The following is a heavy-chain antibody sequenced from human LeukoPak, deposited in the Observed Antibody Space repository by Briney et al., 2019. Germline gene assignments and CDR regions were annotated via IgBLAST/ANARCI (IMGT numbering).Heavy chain of an antibody. CDR3: AGGLWYYYFDY. Sequence: GASVKVSCKASGGTFSSYAISWVRQAPGQGLEWMGGIIPIFGTANYAQKFQGRVTITTDESTSTAYMELSSLRPEDTAVYYCAGGLWYYYFDYWGQGTLATVSS. D-gene: IGHD4/OR15-4a*01. CDR1: GGTFSSYA. J-gene: IGHJ4*02. CDR2: IIPIFGTA. V-gene: IGHV1-69*05.